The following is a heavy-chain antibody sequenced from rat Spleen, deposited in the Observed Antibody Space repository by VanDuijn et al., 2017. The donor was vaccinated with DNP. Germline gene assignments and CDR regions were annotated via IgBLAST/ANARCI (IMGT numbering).Heavy chain of an antibody. CDR3: TRGGYGYNDAMDA. D-gene: IGHD1-9*01. V-gene: IGHV2-63*01. Sequence: QVQLKESGPGLVQPSQTLSLACTVSGFSLTNYHVHWVRQPSGKGLEWMGRMRYNGDTSYNSALKSRLSISRDTSKNQVFLKMNSLQTDDTGTYYCTRGGYGYNDAMDAWGQGTSVTVSS. J-gene: IGHJ4*01. CDR1: GFSLTNYH. CDR2: MRYNGDT.